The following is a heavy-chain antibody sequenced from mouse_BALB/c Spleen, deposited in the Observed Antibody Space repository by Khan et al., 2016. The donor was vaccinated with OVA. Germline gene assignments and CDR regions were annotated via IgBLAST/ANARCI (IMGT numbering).Heavy chain of an antibody. CDR2: IYPGDGDT. CDR3: ARSGYDYVAY. Sequence: QVQLQQSGAELVRPGSSVKISCKASGYAFSNYWMNWVKQRPGQGLEWIGQIYPGDGDTSFNGKLRGKATMTADKSSSTAYRQLSSLTTKDSAVYFCARSGYDYVAYWCQGTLVTVSA. J-gene: IGHJ3*01. V-gene: IGHV1-80*01. CDR1: GYAFSNYW. D-gene: IGHD2-14*01.